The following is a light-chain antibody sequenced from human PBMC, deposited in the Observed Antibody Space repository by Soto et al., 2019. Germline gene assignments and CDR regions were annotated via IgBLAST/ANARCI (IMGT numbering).Light chain of an antibody. CDR3: HQYAWSPLT. V-gene: IGKV3-20*01. Sequence: IVLTQSPGTLSLSPGERATLSCRASQSVPKSYLGWYQQRPGQALRLLIYDVSNRATGIPDRFSGGESGTDYTLTISRLEPEDFAVYYCHQYAWSPLTFGQGTRLEIK. J-gene: IGKJ5*01. CDR2: DVS. CDR1: QSVPKSY.